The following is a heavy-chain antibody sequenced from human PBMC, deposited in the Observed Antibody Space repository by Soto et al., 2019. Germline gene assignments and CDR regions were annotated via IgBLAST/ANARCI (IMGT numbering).Heavy chain of an antibody. V-gene: IGHV3-48*02. CDR2: LNSGSSTI. CDR3: VSDRGYTGYDLEY. CDR1: GFTFRSYA. D-gene: IGHD5-12*01. Sequence: EVQLVESGGGLVQPGGSLRLSCAASGFTFRSYAMNWVRQAPGKGVEWVSYLNSGSSTIYYADSAKGRFSISRDNAKNYLYLQMNRLRDADTAVYFCVSDRGYTGYDLEYWGEGALVTVYS. J-gene: IGHJ4*02.